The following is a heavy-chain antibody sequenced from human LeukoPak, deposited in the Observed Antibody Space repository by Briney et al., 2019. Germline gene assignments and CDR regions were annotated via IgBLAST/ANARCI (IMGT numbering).Heavy chain of an antibody. V-gene: IGHV1-24*01. CDR2: FDPEDGET. CDR1: GYTLTELS. CDR3: AIAYYDYVWGCFRYYY. J-gene: IGHJ4*02. Sequence: GASVKLSCKISGYTLTELSMHWVRQTPGQGLEGMGGFDPEDGETISAQNIQGRVTMTEDTSTDTAYMELSSLRSEDPTVYYFAIAYYDYVWGCFRYYYSGQGALVSASS. D-gene: IGHD3-16*02.